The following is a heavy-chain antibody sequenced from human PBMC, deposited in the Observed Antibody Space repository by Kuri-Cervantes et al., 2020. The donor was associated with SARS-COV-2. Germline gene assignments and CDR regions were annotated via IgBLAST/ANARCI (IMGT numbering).Heavy chain of an antibody. J-gene: IGHJ6*02. CDR3: ARARWGSGWTYYYYGMDV. D-gene: IGHD6-19*01. CDR2: INHSGST. V-gene: IGHV4-34*01. Sequence: GSLRLSCAASGVTFANYAMSWVRQAPGKGLEWIGEINHSGSTNYNPSLKSRVTISVDTSKYQFSLKLSSVTAADTAVYYCARARWGSGWTYYYYGMDVWGQGTTVTVSS. CDR1: GVTFANYA.